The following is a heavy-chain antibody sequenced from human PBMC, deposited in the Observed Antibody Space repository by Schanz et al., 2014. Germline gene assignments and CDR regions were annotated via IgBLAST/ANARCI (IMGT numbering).Heavy chain of an antibody. CDR2: ISSRSSHI. Sequence: EVQLVESGGGLVKPGGSLRLSCGVSGFTASSHSMNWVRQAPGKGLEWVSSISSRSSHIYYADSVKGRFTVSRDNAKNSVYLQMNSLRAEDTAVYYCAKGPYYYYYMDVWGNGTTXTVSS. CDR1: GFTASSHS. CDR3: AKGPYYYYYMDV. V-gene: IGHV3-21*02. J-gene: IGHJ6*03.